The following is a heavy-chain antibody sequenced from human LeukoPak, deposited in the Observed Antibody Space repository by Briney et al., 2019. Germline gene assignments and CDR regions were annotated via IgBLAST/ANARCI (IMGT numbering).Heavy chain of an antibody. V-gene: IGHV3-21*01. CDR3: AKDLVYRLVGATPGVDY. CDR1: GFTFSSYS. CDR2: ISSSSSYI. J-gene: IGHJ4*02. Sequence: GGSLRLSCAASGFTFSSYSMNWVRQAPGKGLEWVSSISSSSSYIYYADSVKGRFTISRDNAKNSLYLQMNSLRAEDTAVYYCAKDLVYRLVGATPGVDYWGQGTLVTVSS. D-gene: IGHD1-26*01.